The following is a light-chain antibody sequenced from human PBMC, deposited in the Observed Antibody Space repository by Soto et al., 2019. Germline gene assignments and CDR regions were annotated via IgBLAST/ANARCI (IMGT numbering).Light chain of an antibody. J-gene: IGKJ2*01. CDR1: QSISSW. CDR3: QEYKSYST. CDR2: KAS. V-gene: IGKV1-5*03. Sequence: DIQMTQSPSTLSASVEDRVTITCRASQSISSWLAWYQQKPGKAPKLLIYKASSLESGVPSRFSGSGSGTEFNLTISSLQPDYFATYYCQEYKSYSTFGQGTKLEIK.